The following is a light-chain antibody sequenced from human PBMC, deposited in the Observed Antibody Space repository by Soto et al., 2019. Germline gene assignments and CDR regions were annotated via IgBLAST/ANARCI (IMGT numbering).Light chain of an antibody. J-gene: IGKJ4*01. CDR1: QGITNW. V-gene: IGKV1-12*01. Sequence: DIQMTQSPSSVSASVGSRVTITCRSSQGITNWLAWYQQKPGKAPKLLIYAASGLPSGVPSRFSGSGSGTDFTLTISSLQPEDFETYYCQHANSFPLTFGGGTKVDIK. CDR2: AAS. CDR3: QHANSFPLT.